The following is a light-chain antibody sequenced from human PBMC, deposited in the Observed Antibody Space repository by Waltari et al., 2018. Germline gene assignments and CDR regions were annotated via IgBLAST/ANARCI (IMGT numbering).Light chain of an antibody. CDR2: GAS. V-gene: IGKV3-20*01. Sequence: EIVLTQSPGTLSLSPGERATLSCRASQRVNRNYLAWYQQKAGQAPRLLIFGASSRATGIPDRFSGSGSGTDFTLTISRLDPEDFAVYYCQQYGSSPLTFGGGTKVEIK. J-gene: IGKJ4*01. CDR3: QQYGSSPLT. CDR1: QRVNRNY.